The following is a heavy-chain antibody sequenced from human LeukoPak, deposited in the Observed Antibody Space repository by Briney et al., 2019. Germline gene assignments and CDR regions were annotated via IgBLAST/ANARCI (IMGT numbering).Heavy chain of an antibody. CDR1: GGSIRSSSYY. CDR2: IYYSGST. J-gene: IGHJ2*01. D-gene: IGHD4-17*01. V-gene: IGHV4-39*01. CDR3: ARRPGPDYGDYGWYFDL. Sequence: SETLSLTCTVSGGSIRSSSYYWGWIRQPPGKGLEWIGSIYYSGSTYYNPSLKSRVTISVDTSKNQFSLKLSSVTAADTAVYYCARRPGPDYGDYGWYFDLWGRGTLVTVSS.